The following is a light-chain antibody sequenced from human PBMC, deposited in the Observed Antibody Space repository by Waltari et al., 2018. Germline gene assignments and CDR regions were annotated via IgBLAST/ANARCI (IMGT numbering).Light chain of an antibody. V-gene: IGLV5-45*01. CDR3: LIWHNNAYV. J-gene: IGLJ1*01. Sequence: QAVVTQPASVPASPAASASPTCPLTSGIHAATYRKYCYQQSPGSPPHSPQTHRSDPDTQQVAVAPSRFSGSKDASANAGILLIPGLQPEDEADDYCLIWHNNAYVFGTGTKVTVL. CDR1: SGIHAATYR. CDR2: HRSDPDT.